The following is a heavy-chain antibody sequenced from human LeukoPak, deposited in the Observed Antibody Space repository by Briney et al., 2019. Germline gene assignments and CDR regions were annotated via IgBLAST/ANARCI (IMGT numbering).Heavy chain of an antibody. Sequence: GGSLRLSCAASGFTFSSYGMHWVRQAPGKGLEWVAFIRYDGSNKYYADSVKGRFTISRDNSKNTLYLQMNSLRAEDTAVYYCARDGTDYYDSSGYYPGPYWGQGTLVTVSS. D-gene: IGHD3-22*01. CDR2: IRYDGSNK. V-gene: IGHV3-30*02. CDR3: ARDGTDYYDSSGYYPGPY. J-gene: IGHJ4*02. CDR1: GFTFSSYG.